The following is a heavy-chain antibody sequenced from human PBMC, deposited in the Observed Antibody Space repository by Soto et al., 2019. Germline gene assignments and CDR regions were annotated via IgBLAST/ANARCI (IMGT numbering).Heavy chain of an antibody. CDR1: GYTFTSYG. Sequence: ASVKVSCKASGYTFTSYGISWARQAPGQGLEWMGWISAYNGNTNYAQKLQGRVTMTTDTSTSTAYMELRSLRSDDTAVYYCARLWFGELFFRFDPWGQGTLVTVSS. V-gene: IGHV1-18*01. CDR2: ISAYNGNT. CDR3: ARLWFGELFFRFDP. D-gene: IGHD3-10*01. J-gene: IGHJ5*02.